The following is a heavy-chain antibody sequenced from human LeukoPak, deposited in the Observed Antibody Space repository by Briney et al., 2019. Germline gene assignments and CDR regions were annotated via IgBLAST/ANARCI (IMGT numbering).Heavy chain of an antibody. CDR2: IYYSGST. CDR1: GGSISSGGYY. V-gene: IGHV4-31*03. Sequence: SQTLSLTCTVSGGSISSGGYYWSWIRQHPGKGLEWIGYIYYSGSTYYNPSLKSRVTISVDTSKNQFSLKLSSVTAADAAVYYCARAHYYDSSGAFDIWGQGTMVTVSS. D-gene: IGHD3-22*01. J-gene: IGHJ3*02. CDR3: ARAHYYDSSGAFDI.